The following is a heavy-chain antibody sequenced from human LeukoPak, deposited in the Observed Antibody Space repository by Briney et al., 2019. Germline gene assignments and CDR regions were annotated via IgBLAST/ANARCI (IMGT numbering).Heavy chain of an antibody. CDR2: INHSGST. D-gene: IGHD3-3*01. CDR3: ARHPNLLRFLEWLPGSMDV. J-gene: IGHJ6*03. V-gene: IGHV4-34*01. Sequence: PSETLSLTCAVYGGSFSGYYWSWIRQPPGKGLEWIGEINHSGSTNYNPSLKSRVTISVDTSKNQFSLKLSSVTAADTAVYYCARHPNLLRFLEWLPGSMDVWGKGTTVTVSS. CDR1: GGSFSGYY.